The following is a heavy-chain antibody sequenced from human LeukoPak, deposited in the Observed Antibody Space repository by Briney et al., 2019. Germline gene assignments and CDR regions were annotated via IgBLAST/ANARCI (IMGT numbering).Heavy chain of an antibody. CDR2: INAGNRST. Sequence: ASVKVSCKASGYTFINYTMHWVRQAPGQRLEWMGWINAGNRSTKYSQKFQGRVTITRDTSATIAYMELSSLRSEDAAVYYCARSARSEAADYWGQGTLVTVSS. CDR1: GYTFINYT. CDR3: ARSARSEAADY. J-gene: IGHJ4*02. V-gene: IGHV1-3*01.